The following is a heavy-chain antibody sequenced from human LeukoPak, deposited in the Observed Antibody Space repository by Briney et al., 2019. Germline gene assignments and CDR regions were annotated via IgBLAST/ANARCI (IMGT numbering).Heavy chain of an antibody. CDR1: TFTFSNDW. V-gene: IGHV3-7*03. D-gene: IGHD5-18*01. Sequence: RSGGSLRLSCAASTFTFSNDWMSWVRQAPGKGLEWVANIKQDGSEKYYVDSVKGRFTISRDNAKTSLYLQMHSLRAEDTAVYYCARDVGYSYGFGSHGMDVWGQGTTVTVSS. CDR3: ARDVGYSYGFGSHGMDV. CDR2: IKQDGSEK. J-gene: IGHJ6*02.